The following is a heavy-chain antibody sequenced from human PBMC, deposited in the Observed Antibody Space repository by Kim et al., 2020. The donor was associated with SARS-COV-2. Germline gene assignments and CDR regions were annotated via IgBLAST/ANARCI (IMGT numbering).Heavy chain of an antibody. Sequence: SETLSLTCTVSGGSISSSSYYWGWIRQPPGKGLEWIGSMYYSGSTYYNPSLKSRVTISVDTSKNQFSLKLSSVTAADTAVYYCARKGYWFGELPSTHYFDYWGQGTLVTVSS. V-gene: IGHV4-39*01. J-gene: IGHJ4*02. CDR2: MYYSGST. D-gene: IGHD3-10*01. CDR1: GGSISSSSYY. CDR3: ARKGYWFGELPSTHYFDY.